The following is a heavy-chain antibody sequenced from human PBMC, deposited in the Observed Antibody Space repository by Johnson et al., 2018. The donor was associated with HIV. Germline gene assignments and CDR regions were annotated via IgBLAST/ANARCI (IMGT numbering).Heavy chain of an antibody. V-gene: IGHV3-48*04. J-gene: IGHJ3*02. CDR3: ARDRGGVAAAKGDHDAFDI. Sequence: VQLVESGGGVVQPGRSLRLSCLVSGLTFNNYPIHWVRQAPGKGLEWISYISSSGTAIYYTDSVKGRFTISRDNAKNSLYLQMNSLSAEDTAVYYCARDRGGVAAAKGDHDAFDIWGQGTMVTVSS. CDR1: GLTFNNYP. CDR2: ISSSGTAI. D-gene: IGHD6-13*01.